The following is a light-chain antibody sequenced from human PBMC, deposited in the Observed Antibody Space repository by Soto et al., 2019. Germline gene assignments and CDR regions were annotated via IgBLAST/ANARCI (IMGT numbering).Light chain of an antibody. CDR3: QQYNSYPFT. CDR1: QSISSW. V-gene: IGKV1-5*03. Sequence: DIQMTQSPSTLSASVGDRVTITCRASQSISSWLAWYQQKPGKAPKLLIYKASSLESGVPSRFSGSGSGTEFTLTINSLQPDDFATYYGQQYNSYPFTFGGGTKVEIK. J-gene: IGKJ4*01. CDR2: KAS.